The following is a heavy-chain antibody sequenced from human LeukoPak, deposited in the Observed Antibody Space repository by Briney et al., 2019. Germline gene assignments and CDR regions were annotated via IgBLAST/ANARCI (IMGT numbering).Heavy chain of an antibody. V-gene: IGHV3-11*01. Sequence: GGSLRLSCAASGFTLSDYYMSWIRQAPGKGLEWVSYSSSSGSTIYYADSVKGRFAISRDNAKNSLYLQMNSLRAEDAAVYYCARRRDFIDYWGQGTLVTVSS. CDR3: ARRRDFIDY. CDR2: SSSSGSTI. D-gene: IGHD3/OR15-3a*01. J-gene: IGHJ4*02. CDR1: GFTLSDYY.